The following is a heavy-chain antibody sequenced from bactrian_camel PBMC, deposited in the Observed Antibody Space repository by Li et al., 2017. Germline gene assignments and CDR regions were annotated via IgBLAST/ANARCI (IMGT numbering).Heavy chain of an antibody. V-gene: IGHV3S40*01. CDR1: GITFSRHD. J-gene: IGHJ4*01. D-gene: IGHD2*01. Sequence: VQLVESGGGLVQPGESLRLSCVASGITFSRHDMSWVRQAPGKEVEWVAGITSLPSLFRAASYADSVKGRFTISRDNANNTVNLIMNSLKPEDTAMYYCAANFGPYCSGPYLARRANFLGQGTQVTVS. CDR2: ITSLPSLFRAA.